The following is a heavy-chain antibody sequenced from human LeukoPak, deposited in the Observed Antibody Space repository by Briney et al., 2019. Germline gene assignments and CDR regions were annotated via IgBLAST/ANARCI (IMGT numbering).Heavy chain of an antibody. D-gene: IGHD2-15*01. Sequence: GGSLRLSCAASGFTFSSYGMHWVRQAPGKGLEWVAVISYDGSNKYYADSVKGRFTISRDNSKNTLYLQMNSLRAEDTAVYYCATDCSGGSCYDYWGQGTLVTVSS. J-gene: IGHJ4*02. CDR3: ATDCSGGSCYDY. CDR2: ISYDGSNK. V-gene: IGHV3-30*03. CDR1: GFTFSSYG.